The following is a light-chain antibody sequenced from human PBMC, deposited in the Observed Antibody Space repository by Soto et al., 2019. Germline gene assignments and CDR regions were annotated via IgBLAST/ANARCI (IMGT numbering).Light chain of an antibody. V-gene: IGKV3-11*01. Sequence: EIVLTQSPATLSLSPGERATLSCRASQSVRRYLAWYQQKPGQAPRLLIYDASTRATGIPARFSGSASGTDFTLTISRLEPEDFAVYYGQQRSNWPPITFGQGTRLEIK. J-gene: IGKJ5*01. CDR2: DAS. CDR3: QQRSNWPPIT. CDR1: QSVRRY.